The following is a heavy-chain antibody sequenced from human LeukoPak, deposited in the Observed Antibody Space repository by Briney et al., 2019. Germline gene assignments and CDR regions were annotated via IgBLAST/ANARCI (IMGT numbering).Heavy chain of an antibody. Sequence: PGGSLRLSCAASGFTFRSYWMHWVRQAPGKGLVWVSRINIDGSSGSYADSVEGRFTIPRDNAKNTVYLQMNSLRAEDTAVYYCTREVSGSLYFDYWGRGTLVTVSS. V-gene: IGHV3-74*01. D-gene: IGHD1-26*01. CDR3: TREVSGSLYFDY. J-gene: IGHJ4*02. CDR1: GFTFRSYW. CDR2: INIDGSSG.